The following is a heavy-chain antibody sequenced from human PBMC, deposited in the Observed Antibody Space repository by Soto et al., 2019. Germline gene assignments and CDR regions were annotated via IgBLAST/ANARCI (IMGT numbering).Heavy chain of an antibody. CDR2: IKQDGSEK. J-gene: IGHJ4*02. CDR1: GFIFSSYW. Sequence: CAASGFIFSSYWMSWVRQAPGKGLEWVANIKQDGSEKYYVDSVMGRFTISRDNAKNSLYLQMNSLRAEDTAVYYCARGRIRFDYWGQGTLVTVSS. V-gene: IGHV3-7*03. CDR3: ARGRIRFDY. D-gene: IGHD5-18*01.